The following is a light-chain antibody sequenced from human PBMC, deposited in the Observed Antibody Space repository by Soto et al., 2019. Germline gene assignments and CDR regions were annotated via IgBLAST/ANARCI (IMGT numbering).Light chain of an antibody. J-gene: IGLJ2*01. CDR1: TSDIGAYDY. V-gene: IGLV2-14*01. CDR2: AVT. CDR3: SSYTHRATLI. Sequence: QSVLAQPASVSGSPGQSIASACSRTTSDIGAYDYVSWYQQHPGKVPKLIIFAVTKRPSGFSSRFSGSKSGNTASLTISGLQAEDEADYYCSSYTHRATLIFGGGTQLTVL.